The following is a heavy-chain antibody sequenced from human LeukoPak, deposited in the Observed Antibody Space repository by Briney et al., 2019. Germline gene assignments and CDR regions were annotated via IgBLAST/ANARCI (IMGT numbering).Heavy chain of an antibody. Sequence: SETLSLTCAVYGGSFSGYYWSWIRQPPGKGLEWIGEINHSGSTNYNPSLKSRVTISVDTSKNQFSPKLSSVTAADTAVYYCARAGAFSYYDSSGPGHYFDYWGQGILVTVSS. CDR2: INHSGST. V-gene: IGHV4-34*01. J-gene: IGHJ4*02. D-gene: IGHD3-22*01. CDR1: GGSFSGYY. CDR3: ARAGAFSYYDSSGPGHYFDY.